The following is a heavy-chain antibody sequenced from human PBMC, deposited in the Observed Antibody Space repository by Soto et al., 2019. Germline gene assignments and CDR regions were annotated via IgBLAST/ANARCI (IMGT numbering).Heavy chain of an antibody. CDR2: ISSSSSYI. D-gene: IGHD4-4*01. Sequence: GGSLRLSCAASGFTFSSYSMNWVRQAPGKGLEWVSSISSSSSYIYYADSVKGRFTISRDNAKNSLYLQMNSLRAEDTAVYYCARGLKSENDYSLRLSVWGKGTTVTVSS. CDR1: GFTFSSYS. CDR3: ARGLKSENDYSLRLSV. V-gene: IGHV3-21*01. J-gene: IGHJ6*04.